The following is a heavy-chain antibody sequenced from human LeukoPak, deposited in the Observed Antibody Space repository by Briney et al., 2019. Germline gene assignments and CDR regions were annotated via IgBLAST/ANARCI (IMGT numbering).Heavy chain of an antibody. J-gene: IGHJ4*02. CDR1: GYTFTSYD. CDR3: ARVSTTVTTILHY. D-gene: IGHD4-17*01. CDR2: MNPNSGNT. V-gene: IGHV1-8*01. Sequence: GASVKVSCKASGYTFTSYDINWVRQATGQGLEWMGWMNPNSGNTGYAQKFQGRVTMTRNTSISTAYMELSSLRSDDTAVYYCARVSTTVTTILHYWGQGTLVTVSS.